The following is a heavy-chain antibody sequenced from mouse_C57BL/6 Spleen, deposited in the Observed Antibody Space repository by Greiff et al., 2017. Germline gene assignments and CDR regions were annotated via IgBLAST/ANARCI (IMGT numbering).Heavy chain of an antibody. CDR2: IWTGGGT. CDR3: ARTPRLLPNWYFDV. CDR1: GFSLTSYA. D-gene: IGHD2-3*01. J-gene: IGHJ1*03. V-gene: IGHV2-9-1*01. Sequence: VQGVESGPGLVAPSQSLSITCTVSGFSLTSYAISWVRQPPGKGLEWLGVIWTGGGTNYNSALKSRLSISKDNSKSQVFLKMNSLQTDDTARYYCARTPRLLPNWYFDVWGTGTTVTVSS.